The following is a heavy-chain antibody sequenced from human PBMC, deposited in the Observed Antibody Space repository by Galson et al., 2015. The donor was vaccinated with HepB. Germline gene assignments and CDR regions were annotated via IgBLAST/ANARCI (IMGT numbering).Heavy chain of an antibody. V-gene: IGHV4-4*02. J-gene: IGHJ4*02. D-gene: IGHD3-22*01. CDR1: GGSISSSNW. Sequence: ETLSLTCAVSGGSISSSNWWSWVRQPPGKGLERIGEIYHSGSTNYNPSLKSRVTISVDKSKNQFSLKLSSVTAADTAVYYCAIRLSYDSSGYYHLDYWGQGTLVTVSS. CDR3: AIRLSYDSSGYYHLDY. CDR2: IYHSGST.